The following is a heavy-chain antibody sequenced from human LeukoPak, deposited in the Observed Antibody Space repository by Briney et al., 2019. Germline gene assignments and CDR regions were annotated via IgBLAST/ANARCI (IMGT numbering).Heavy chain of an antibody. CDR3: ASYCGGDCSTDY. Sequence: GGSLRLSCAASGFTFDDYAMHWVRQGPGKGLEWVSGISWNSGSIGYADSVRGRFTISRDSAKNSLYLQMNSLRAEDTAVYYCASYCGGDCSTDYWGQGTLVTVSS. D-gene: IGHD2-21*02. V-gene: IGHV3-9*01. CDR1: GFTFDDYA. CDR2: ISWNSGSI. J-gene: IGHJ4*02.